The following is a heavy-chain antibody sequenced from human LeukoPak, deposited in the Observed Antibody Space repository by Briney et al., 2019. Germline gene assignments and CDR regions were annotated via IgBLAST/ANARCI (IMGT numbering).Heavy chain of an antibody. J-gene: IGHJ3*02. V-gene: IGHV3-20*04. CDR3: ARRDIVVVPASILGAFDI. D-gene: IGHD2-2*02. Sequence: GGSLRLSCAASGFTFDDYGMSWVRQAPGKGLEWVSGINWDGGSAGYADSVKGRFTISRDNAKNSLYLQMNSLRAEDTALYYCARRDIVVVPASILGAFDIWGQGTMVTVSS. CDR1: GFTFDDYG. CDR2: INWDGGSA.